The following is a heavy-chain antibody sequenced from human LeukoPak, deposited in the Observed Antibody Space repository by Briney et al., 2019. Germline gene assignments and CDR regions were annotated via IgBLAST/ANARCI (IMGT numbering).Heavy chain of an antibody. CDR1: GFTFSDYW. Sequence: GGSLRLSCAASGFTFSDYWMHWVRQAPGKGLVWVSRIISDGSSATYADSVKGRFTMSRDNAKNTLYLQMSGLRVEDTAVYHCASDSPYYGMDVWGQGTTVTVSS. CDR2: IISDGSSA. V-gene: IGHV3-74*01. J-gene: IGHJ6*02. CDR3: ASDSPYYGMDV.